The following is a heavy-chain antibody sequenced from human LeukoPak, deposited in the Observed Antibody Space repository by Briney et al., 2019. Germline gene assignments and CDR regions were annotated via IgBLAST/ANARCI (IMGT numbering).Heavy chain of an antibody. V-gene: IGHV3-43D*03. CDR2: INWNGGST. J-gene: IGHJ4*02. Sequence: GGSLRLSCAASGFTFDDYGMSWVRQAPGKGLEWVSGINWNGGSTYYADSVKGRFTISRDNSKNSLYLQMNSLRAEDTALYYCAKAATTVAHWLDYWGQGTLVTVSS. CDR1: GFTFDDYG. CDR3: AKAATTVAHWLDY. D-gene: IGHD4-11*01.